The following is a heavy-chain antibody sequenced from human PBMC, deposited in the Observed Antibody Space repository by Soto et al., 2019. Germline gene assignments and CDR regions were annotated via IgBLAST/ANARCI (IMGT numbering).Heavy chain of an antibody. Sequence: QITLKESGPTLVKPTQTLTLTCTFSGFSLTTSGVGVGWIRQPPGKALEWLALIYWVDDKRYSPSLKCRLTIPMDTSKNQAVLTLTNMAPADTATYFCAHRTSTVTWWFDPWGQGTPVTVSS. V-gene: IGHV2-5*02. CDR3: AHRTSTVTWWFDP. CDR2: IYWVDDK. CDR1: GFSLTTSGVG. D-gene: IGHD4-17*01. J-gene: IGHJ5*02.